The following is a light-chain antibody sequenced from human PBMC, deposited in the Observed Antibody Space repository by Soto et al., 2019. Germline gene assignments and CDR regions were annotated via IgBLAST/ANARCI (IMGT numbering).Light chain of an antibody. V-gene: IGKV4-1*01. CDR2: WAS. Sequence: DIVMTQSPDSLAVSLGERATINCTSSQSVLHSSNNKNYLVWYQQKPGQPPKPLIYWASTRESGVPDRFSGSGSGTDFTLTISSLQAEDVAVYYGQEYYSTPRTFGQGTKVEIK. J-gene: IGKJ1*01. CDR1: QSVLHSSNNKNY. CDR3: QEYYSTPRT.